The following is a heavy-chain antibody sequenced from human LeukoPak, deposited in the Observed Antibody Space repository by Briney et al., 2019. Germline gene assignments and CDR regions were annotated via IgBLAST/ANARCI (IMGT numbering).Heavy chain of an antibody. CDR2: INPNSGGT. J-gene: IGHJ4*02. CDR3: ARDDGVVAARDY. V-gene: IGHV1-2*02. Sequence: ASVKVSCKASGYTFTGYYMHWVRQAPGQGLEWMGWINPNSGGTNYAQKFQGRVTMTRDTSISTAYMELSRLRSDDTAVYYCARDDGVVAARDYWGQGTLVTVSS. CDR1: GYTFTGYY. D-gene: IGHD2-15*01.